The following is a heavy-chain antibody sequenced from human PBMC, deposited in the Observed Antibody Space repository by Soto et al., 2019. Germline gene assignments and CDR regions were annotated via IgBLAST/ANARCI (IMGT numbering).Heavy chain of an antibody. CDR2: IYYSGST. CDR3: ARRYSSSFDY. V-gene: IGHV4-59*08. Sequence: PSETLSLTCTVSAGSISSYYWSWIRQPPGKGLEWIGYIYYSGSTNYNPSLKSRVTISVDTSKNQFSLKLSSVTAADTAVYYCARRYSSSFDYWGQGTLVTVSS. J-gene: IGHJ4*02. D-gene: IGHD6-13*01. CDR1: AGSISSYY.